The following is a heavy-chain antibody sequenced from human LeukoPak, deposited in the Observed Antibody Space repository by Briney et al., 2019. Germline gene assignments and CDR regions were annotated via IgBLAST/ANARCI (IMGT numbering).Heavy chain of an antibody. CDR1: GGSISSYY. V-gene: IGHV4-4*07. J-gene: IGHJ5*02. CDR2: IYTSGST. D-gene: IGHD3-10*01. CDR3: ARDRARLLWFGEPLDSRGWFDP. Sequence: SPSETLSLTCTVSGGSISSYYWSWIRQPAGKGLEWIVRIYTSGSTNYNPSLKSRVTMSVDTSKNQFSLKLSSVTAADTAVYYCARDRARLLWFGEPLDSRGWFDPWGQGTLVTVSS.